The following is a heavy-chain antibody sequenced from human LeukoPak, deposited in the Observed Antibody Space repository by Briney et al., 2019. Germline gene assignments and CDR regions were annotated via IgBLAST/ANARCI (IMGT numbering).Heavy chain of an antibody. V-gene: IGHV3-43D*04. CDR1: GFTFYDYA. Sequence: GGSLRLSCAASGFTFYDYAMHWVRQAPGKGLEWVSLISWDGGSTYYADSVKGRFTISRDNSKNSLYLQMNSLRAEDTALYYCAKAPQGGATTPYFGYWGQGTLVTVSS. D-gene: IGHD1-26*01. J-gene: IGHJ4*02. CDR3: AKAPQGGATTPYFGY. CDR2: ISWDGGST.